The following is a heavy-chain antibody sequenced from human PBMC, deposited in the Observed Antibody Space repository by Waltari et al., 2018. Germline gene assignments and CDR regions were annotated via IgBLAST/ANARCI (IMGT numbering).Heavy chain of an antibody. Sequence: QLQLQESGPGLVKPSETLSLNCTVSGASITTYNYYWGWIRQSPDKGLEWIGHFSSTGLTYYNPSLKSRTTISRDTSKNQFSLTLSSVTAADTAMYYCARDGGGDYADFWGQGTRVTVSS. CDR1: GASITTYNYY. D-gene: IGHD4-17*01. J-gene: IGHJ4*02. V-gene: IGHV4-39*07. CDR2: FSSTGLT. CDR3: ARDGGGDYADF.